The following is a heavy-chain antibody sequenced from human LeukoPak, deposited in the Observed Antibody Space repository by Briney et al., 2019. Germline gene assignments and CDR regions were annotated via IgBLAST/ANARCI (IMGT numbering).Heavy chain of an antibody. V-gene: IGHV4-30-4*01. CDR1: GDSINSLDYF. CDR2: ISYVGNT. Sequence: SETLSLTCTVSGDSINSLDYFWSWLRQPPGKGLEWIGHISYVGNTYSNPSLQSRVSMSVDTSKTQFSLNLSSVTAADTAVYYRARLTLYYDGSGSYFDYWGRGTLVTVSS. D-gene: IGHD3-22*01. J-gene: IGHJ4*02. CDR3: ARLTLYYDGSGSYFDY.